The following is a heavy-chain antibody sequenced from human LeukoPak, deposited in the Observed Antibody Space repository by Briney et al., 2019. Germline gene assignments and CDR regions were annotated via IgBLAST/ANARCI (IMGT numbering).Heavy chain of an antibody. V-gene: IGHV5-51*01. D-gene: IGHD3-22*01. J-gene: IGHJ4*02. CDR3: ARRNYYDSSGYYYVGFDY. CDR1: GYSLASYW. CDR2: MYPGDSDT. Sequence: GESLMISCKGSGYSLASYWIGWVRQMPGKGLEWMGIMYPGDSDTRYSPSFQGQVTISADKSISTAYLQWSSLKASDTAMYYCARRNYYDSSGYYYVGFDYWGQGTLVTVSS.